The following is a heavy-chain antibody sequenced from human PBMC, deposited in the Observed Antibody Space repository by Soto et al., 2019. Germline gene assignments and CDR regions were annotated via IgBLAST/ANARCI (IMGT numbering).Heavy chain of an antibody. J-gene: IGHJ6*02. CDR1: GCTFSSYA. D-gene: IGHD2-2*02. V-gene: IGHV1-69*13. CDR2: IIPIFGTA. CDR3: ARSHPTRARYQMLYDYYYGMDV. Sequence: SVKVSCKASGCTFSSYAISWVRQAPGQGLEWMGGIIPIFGTANYAQKFQGRVTITADESTSTAYMELSSLRSEETAVYYCARSHPTRARYQMLYDYYYGMDVWGQGTTVTVSS.